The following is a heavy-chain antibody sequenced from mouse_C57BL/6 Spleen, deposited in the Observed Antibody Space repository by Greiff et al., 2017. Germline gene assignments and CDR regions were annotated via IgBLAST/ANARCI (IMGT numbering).Heavy chain of an antibody. CDR1: GYAFSSSW. D-gene: IGHD2-10*01. CDR3: ARTLLYAMDD. CDR2: IYPGDGDT. V-gene: IGHV1-82*01. Sequence: VQLQQSGPELVKPGASVKISCKASGYAFSSSWMNWVKQRPGKGLEWIGRIYPGDGDTNYNGKFKGKATLTADKSSSTAYMQLSSLTSEDSAVYFCARTLLYAMDDWGQGTSVTVSS. J-gene: IGHJ4*01.